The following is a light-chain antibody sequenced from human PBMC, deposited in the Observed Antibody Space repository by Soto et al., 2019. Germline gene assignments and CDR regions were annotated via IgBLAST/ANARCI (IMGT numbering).Light chain of an antibody. CDR1: QYISNY. V-gene: IGKV1-39*01. CDR3: QQSYSAPIT. J-gene: IGKJ5*01. CDR2: FAS. Sequence: DIQMTQSPSALAASGGDRVTISCRASQYISNYLNWYQQKPGTAPHLLIYFASSLQTGVPSRFSGSGSGTDFTLTITSLQPEDFATYFCQQSYSAPITFGQGTRLEIK.